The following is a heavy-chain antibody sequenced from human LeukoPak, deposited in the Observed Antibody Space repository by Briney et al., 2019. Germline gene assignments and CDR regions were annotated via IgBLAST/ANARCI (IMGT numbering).Heavy chain of an antibody. CDR3: ARNLWFGELYGMDV. CDR1: GGSISSYY. CDR2: IYTSGST. V-gene: IGHV4-4*09. D-gene: IGHD3-10*01. J-gene: IGHJ6*02. Sequence: PSETLSLTCTVSGGSISSYYWSWIRQPPGKGLEWIGYIYTSGSTNYNPSLKSRVTISVDTSKNQFSLKLSSVTAADTAVYYCARNLWFGELYGMDVWGQGTTVTVSS.